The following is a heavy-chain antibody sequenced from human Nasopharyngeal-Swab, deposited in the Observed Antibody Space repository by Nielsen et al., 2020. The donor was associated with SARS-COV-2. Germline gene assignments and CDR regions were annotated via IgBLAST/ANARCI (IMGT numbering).Heavy chain of an antibody. CDR3: ARGNNWNGNWGEDAFDI. Sequence: GGSLRLSCAASGFTFSSYGMHWVRQAPGKGLEWVAVIWYDGRNKYYADSVKGRFTISRDNSKNTLYLQMNSLRAEDTAVYYCARGNNWNGNWGEDAFDIWGQGTMVTVSS. CDR1: GFTFSSYG. J-gene: IGHJ3*02. D-gene: IGHD1-20*01. V-gene: IGHV3-33*01. CDR2: IWYDGRNK.